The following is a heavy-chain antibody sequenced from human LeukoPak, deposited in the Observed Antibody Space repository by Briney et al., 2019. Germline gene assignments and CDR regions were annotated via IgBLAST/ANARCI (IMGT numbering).Heavy chain of an antibody. CDR1: GFTFSSYA. Sequence: GGSLRLSCAASGFTFSSYAMSWVRQAPGKGLEWVSVIYSGGSTYYADSVKGRFTISRDNSKNTLYLQMNSLRAEDTAVYYCARDSGYSSGWLDYWGQGTLVTVSP. D-gene: IGHD6-19*01. J-gene: IGHJ4*02. CDR2: IYSGGST. V-gene: IGHV3-53*01. CDR3: ARDSGYSSGWLDY.